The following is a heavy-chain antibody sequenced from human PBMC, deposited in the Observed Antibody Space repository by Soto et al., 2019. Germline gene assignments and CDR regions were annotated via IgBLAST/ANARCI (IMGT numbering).Heavy chain of an antibody. CDR3: ARTTNRYSSGWGYGMDV. D-gene: IGHD6-19*01. Sequence: PGGSLRLSCAASGFTFSSYAMHWVRQAPGKGLEWVAVISYDGSNKYYADSVKGRFTISRDNSKNTLYLQMNSLRAEDTAVYYCARTTNRYSSGWGYGMDVWGQGTTVTGSS. V-gene: IGHV3-30-3*01. CDR2: ISYDGSNK. J-gene: IGHJ6*02. CDR1: GFTFSSYA.